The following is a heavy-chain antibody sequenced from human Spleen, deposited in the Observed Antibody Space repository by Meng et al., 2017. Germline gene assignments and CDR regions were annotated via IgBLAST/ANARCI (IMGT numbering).Heavy chain of an antibody. CDR2: INHRGNT. V-gene: IGHV4-34*01. CDR3: ARGPTTVAHDFDY. J-gene: IGHJ4*02. CDR1: GGSFSDYY. D-gene: IGHD4-11*01. Sequence: QVQLQQWGAGLLKPSETLSLTCVVSGGSFSDYYWSWTRQPPGKGLEWIGEINHRGNTNYNSFLESRVTISVDTSQNSLSLKLSPVTAADSAVYYCARGPTTVAHDFDYWGQGTLVTVSS.